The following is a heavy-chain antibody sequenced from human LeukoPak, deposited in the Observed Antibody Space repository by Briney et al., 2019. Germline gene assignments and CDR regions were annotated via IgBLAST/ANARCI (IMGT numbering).Heavy chain of an antibody. Sequence: GESLKISCKGSGYSFTSYWIGWVRQMPGKGLEWMGIIYPGDSDTRYSPSFQGQVTISADKSISTAYLQWSSLKASDTAMYYCARVRLTATYGDFYYYYYMDVWGKGTTVTVSS. CDR1: GYSFTSYW. CDR3: ARVRLTATYGDFYYYYYMDV. D-gene: IGHD4-17*01. V-gene: IGHV5-51*01. J-gene: IGHJ6*03. CDR2: IYPGDSDT.